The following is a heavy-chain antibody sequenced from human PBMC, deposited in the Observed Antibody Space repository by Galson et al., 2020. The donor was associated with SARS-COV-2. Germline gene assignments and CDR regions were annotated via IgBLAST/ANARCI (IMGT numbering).Heavy chain of an antibody. V-gene: IGHV4-4*07. CDR3: VRDLVNYDILTGVES. D-gene: IGHD3-9*01. J-gene: IGHJ1*01. CDR1: GVSIRNYY. CDR2: IYPSGST. Sequence: SATLSLTCTVSGVSIRNYYWSWLRQPAAEGLEWIGRIYPSGSTNYNPSLKSRVTMSVDTSKNQLSLRLRSVTAADTAVYYCVRDLVNYDILTGVESWGQGTLVTGSS.